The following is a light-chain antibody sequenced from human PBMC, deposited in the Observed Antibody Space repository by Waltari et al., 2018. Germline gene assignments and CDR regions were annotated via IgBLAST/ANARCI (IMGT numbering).Light chain of an antibody. CDR2: WAS. CDR1: QSLLYNSESDNS. J-gene: IGKJ3*01. V-gene: IGKV4-1*01. Sequence: DVVVTQSTDSLAVSLGERATINCKSSQSLLYNSESDNSLSWYQQKPGQPPKLLIYWASTRASGVPDRFSGSGSGTDFTLTISSLQAEDVAVYYCQQYYSTPFTFGPGTKVDIK. CDR3: QQYYSTPFT.